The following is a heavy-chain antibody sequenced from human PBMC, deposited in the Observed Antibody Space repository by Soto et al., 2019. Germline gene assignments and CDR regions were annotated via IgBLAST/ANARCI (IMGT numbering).Heavy chain of an antibody. J-gene: IGHJ4*02. V-gene: IGHV4-34*01. CDR1: GGSFSGYY. Sequence: SETLSLTCAVYGGSFSGYYWSWIRQPPGKGLEWIGEINHSGSTNYNPSLKSRVTISVDTSKNTLYLQMNSLRAEDTAVYYCANSGYSSISSLVYWGQGTLVTVSS. CDR3: ANSGYSSISSLVY. D-gene: IGHD6-13*01. CDR2: INHSGST.